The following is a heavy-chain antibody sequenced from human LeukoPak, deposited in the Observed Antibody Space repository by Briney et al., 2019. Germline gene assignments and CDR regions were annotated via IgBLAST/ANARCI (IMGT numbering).Heavy chain of an antibody. CDR2: IYHSGSA. D-gene: IGHD4-17*01. CDR1: GGSISSGGYS. CDR3: ARTTVTTWVDY. V-gene: IGHV4-30-2*01. Sequence: SQTLSLTCAVSGGSISSGGYSWSWIRQPPGKGLEWIGYIYHSGSAHYNPSLKSRVTISVDRSKNQFSLKLSSVTAADTAVYYCARTTVTTWVDYWGQGTLVTVSS. J-gene: IGHJ4*02.